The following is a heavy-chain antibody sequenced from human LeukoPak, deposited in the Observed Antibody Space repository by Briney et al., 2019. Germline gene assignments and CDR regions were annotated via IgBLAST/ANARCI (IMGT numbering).Heavy chain of an antibody. J-gene: IGHJ5*02. D-gene: IGHD3-10*01. CDR3: ARDMGSITMVRGAPIWFDP. Sequence: GGSLRLSCAASGFTFSSYGMHWVRQAPGKGLEWVAVISYDGSNKYYADSVKGRFTISRDNSKNTLYLQMNSLRAEDTAVYYCARDMGSITMVRGAPIWFDPWGQGTLVTVSS. V-gene: IGHV3-30*03. CDR1: GFTFSSYG. CDR2: ISYDGSNK.